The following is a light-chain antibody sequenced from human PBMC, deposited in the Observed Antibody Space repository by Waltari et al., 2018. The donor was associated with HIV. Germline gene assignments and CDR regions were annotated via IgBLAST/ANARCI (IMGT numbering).Light chain of an antibody. V-gene: IGKV4-1*01. CDR1: HTVLYSSNNKNY. CDR2: LAT. CDR3: QQYYSLPRT. J-gene: IGKJ1*01. Sequence: DIALIQSPDYLAVSLGERATVSCKSNHTVLYSSNNKNYLAWYQHKPGQPPKLLFYLATTRESGVPDRFGGSGSGTDFALTISSLQAEDVAVYYCQQYYSLPRTFGQGTKVEIK.